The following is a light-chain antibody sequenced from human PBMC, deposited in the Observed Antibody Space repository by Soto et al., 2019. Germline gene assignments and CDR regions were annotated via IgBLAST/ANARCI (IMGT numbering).Light chain of an antibody. CDR2: RAS. CDR1: QSIGSW. V-gene: IGKV1-5*03. J-gene: IGKJ1*01. Sequence: IHMTQSASSLSASVGYRVSIICRASQSIGSWLAWYQQKPGKAPKLLIYRASNLESGVPSRFTGSGPGTESTLTISSLKPEDCATYYCQRYNSYATFGQGTKVDIK. CDR3: QRYNSYAT.